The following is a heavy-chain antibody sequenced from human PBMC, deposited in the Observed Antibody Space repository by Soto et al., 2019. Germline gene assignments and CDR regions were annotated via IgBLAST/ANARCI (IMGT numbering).Heavy chain of an antibody. CDR1: GDTFTNYA. D-gene: IGHD2-15*01. Sequence: GTSVKLSCKASGDTFTNYAMHWVRQAPGQRLEWMGWLNGGNGNTKYSQKFQGRVTITRDTSASTAYMELSSLRSEDTAVYYCARGVLVLAARDWFDPWGQGTLVTVSS. V-gene: IGHV1-3*01. J-gene: IGHJ5*02. CDR3: ARGVLVLAARDWFDP. CDR2: LNGGNGNT.